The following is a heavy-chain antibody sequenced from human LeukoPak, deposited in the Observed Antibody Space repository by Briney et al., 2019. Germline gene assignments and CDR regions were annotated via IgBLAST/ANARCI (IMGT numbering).Heavy chain of an antibody. CDR3: ARDPRWYGSRGSFDY. CDR2: TYYRSKWYN. Sequence: SQTLSLTCAVSGGSISSGGYSWNWIRQSPSSGLEWLGRTYYRSKWYNDYAVSVKSRITINPDTSKNQFSLQLNSVTPEDTAVYYCARDPRWYGSRGSFDYWDQGTLVTVSS. D-gene: IGHD3-16*01. J-gene: IGHJ4*02. CDR1: GGSISSGGYS. V-gene: IGHV6-1*01.